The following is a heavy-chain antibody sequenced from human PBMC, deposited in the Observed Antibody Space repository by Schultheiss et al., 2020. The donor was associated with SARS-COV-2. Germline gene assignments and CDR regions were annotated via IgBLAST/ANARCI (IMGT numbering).Heavy chain of an antibody. CDR1: GFTFSSYA. D-gene: IGHD6-13*01. CDR2: ISGSGGST. J-gene: IGHJ5*02. Sequence: GGSLRLSCAASGFTFSSYAMSWVRQAPGKGLEWVSAISGSGGSTYYADSVKGRFTISRDNSKNTLYLQMNSLRVEDTAVYYCARGVGAAAGTNWFDRWGQGTLVTVSS. CDR3: ARGVGAAAGTNWFDR. V-gene: IGHV3-23*01.